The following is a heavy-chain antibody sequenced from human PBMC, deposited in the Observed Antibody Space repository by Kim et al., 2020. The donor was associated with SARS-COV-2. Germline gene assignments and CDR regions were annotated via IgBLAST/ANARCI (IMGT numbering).Heavy chain of an antibody. CDR1: GGTFSSYA. CDR2: IIPIFGTA. CDR3: ARGAVRGVTSWFDP. J-gene: IGHJ5*02. V-gene: IGHV1-69*13. D-gene: IGHD3-10*01. Sequence: SVKVSCKASGGTFSSYAISWVRQAPGQGLEWMGGIIPIFGTANYAQKFQGRVTITADESTSTAYMELSSLRSEDTAVYYCARGAVRGVTSWFDPWGQGTLVTGSS.